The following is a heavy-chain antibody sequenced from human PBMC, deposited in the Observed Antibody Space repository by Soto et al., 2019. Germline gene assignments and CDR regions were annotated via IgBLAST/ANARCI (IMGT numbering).Heavy chain of an antibody. J-gene: IGHJ3*02. D-gene: IGHD1-26*01. Sequence: SETLSLTCAVSGCTISSSNWWSWVRQPPGKGLEWIGEIYHSGSTNYNPSLKSRVTISVDKSKNQFSLKLSSVTAADTAVYYCAREGGSYYPNAFDIWGQGTMVT. CDR2: IYHSGST. V-gene: IGHV4-4*02. CDR3: AREGGSYYPNAFDI. CDR1: GCTISSSNW.